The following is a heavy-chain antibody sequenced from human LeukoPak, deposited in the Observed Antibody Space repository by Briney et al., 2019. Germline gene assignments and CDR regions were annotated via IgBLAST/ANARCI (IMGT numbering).Heavy chain of an antibody. CDR2: TCDDGSNK. CDR3: ARAGYYGMDV. J-gene: IGHJ6*02. V-gene: IGHV3-33*01. Sequence: GGSLRLSCAASGFTFSSYGMHGVRQAPGKGMEWGAVTCDDGSNKYYADSVKGRFTISRDNSKNRLYLQMISLRAEDTAVYYCARAGYYGMDVWGQGTTVTVSS. CDR1: GFTFSSYG.